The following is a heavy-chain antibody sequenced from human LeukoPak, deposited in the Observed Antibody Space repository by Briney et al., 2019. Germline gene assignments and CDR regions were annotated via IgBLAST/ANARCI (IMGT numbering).Heavy chain of an antibody. CDR3: ATRGYGSGSYGAFDI. Sequence: SETLSLTCAVSGYSISSGYYWGWIRQPPGKGLEWIGSIYHSGSTYYNPSLKSRVTISVDTSKKQFSLKLSSVTAADTAVYYCATRGYGSGSYGAFDIWGQGTMVTVSS. V-gene: IGHV4-38-2*01. CDR1: GYSISSGYY. J-gene: IGHJ3*02. CDR2: IYHSGST. D-gene: IGHD3-10*01.